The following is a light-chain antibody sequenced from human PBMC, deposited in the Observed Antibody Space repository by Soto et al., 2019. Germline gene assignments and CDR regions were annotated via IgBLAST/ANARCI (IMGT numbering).Light chain of an antibody. CDR2: DAS. CDR3: QQRSNWPPT. Sequence: EIVLTQSPGTLSLSPGERATLSCRVSQSVSSYLAWYQQEPGQAPRLLIYDASNRATGIPARFSGSGSGTDFTLTISSLEPEDFAVYYCQQRSNWPPTFGQGTKVDIK. J-gene: IGKJ1*01. V-gene: IGKV3-11*01. CDR1: QSVSSY.